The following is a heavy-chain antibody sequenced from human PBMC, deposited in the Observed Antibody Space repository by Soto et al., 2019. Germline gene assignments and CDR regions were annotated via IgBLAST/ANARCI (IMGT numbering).Heavy chain of an antibody. CDR3: VRDRDSDTWPSRDV. CDR1: GYSFTRNG. Sequence: QVHLVQSGAELKKPGASVRVSCKASGYSFTRNGISWVRQAPGQGLEWMGWISAKNGDTNYAQKFQGRVIMTTDTSTSTAYMELRSLMSDDTDVYYCVRDRDSDTWPSRDVWGQGTTVTGSS. J-gene: IGHJ6*02. V-gene: IGHV1-18*01. CDR2: ISAKNGDT. D-gene: IGHD1-26*01.